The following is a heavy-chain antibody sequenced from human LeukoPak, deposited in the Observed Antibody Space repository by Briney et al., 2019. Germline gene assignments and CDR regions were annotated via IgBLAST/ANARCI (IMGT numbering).Heavy chain of an antibody. V-gene: IGHV3-64*01. CDR3: ARLIRDSYYRNWFDP. D-gene: IGHD3-10*01. J-gene: IGHJ5*02. CDR2: ISSNGGST. CDR1: GFTFSSYA. Sequence: GGSLRLSCAASGFTFSSYAMHWVRQAQGKGLEYVSAISSNGGSTYYASSVKGRFTISRDNSKNTLYLQMGSLRAEDMAVYYCARLIRDSYYRNWFDPWGQGTLVTVSS.